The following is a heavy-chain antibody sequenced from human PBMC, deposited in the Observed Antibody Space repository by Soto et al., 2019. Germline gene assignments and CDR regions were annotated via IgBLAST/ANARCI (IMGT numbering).Heavy chain of an antibody. CDR3: ARAYEGDYFDY. CDR2: ISYDGSNK. V-gene: IGHV3-30-3*01. J-gene: IGHJ4*02. D-gene: IGHD3-16*01. Sequence: QVQLVESGGGVVQPGRSLRLSCAASGFTFSSYAMHWVRQAPGKGLEWVAVISYDGSNKYYADSVKGRFTISRDNSKNTLYLQSNSLRAEDTAVYYCARAYEGDYFDYWGQGTLVTVSS. CDR1: GFTFSSYA.